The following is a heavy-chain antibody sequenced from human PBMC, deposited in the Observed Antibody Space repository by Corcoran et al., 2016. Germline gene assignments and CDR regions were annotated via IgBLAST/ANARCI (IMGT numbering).Heavy chain of an antibody. J-gene: IGHJ3*02. CDR3: AKGGGGQWSGGAFNI. Sequence: QVQLVESGGGVVQPGRSLRLSCAASGFTFITYGMHWVRQAPGKGLEWVTVISYDGSNKYYADSVKGRFTISRENSKNTLYRQMNSLRVEDTTMDDCAKGGGGQWSGGAFNIWGQGTVVSVSS. D-gene: IGHD2-8*01. CDR1: GFTFITYG. CDR2: ISYDGSNK. V-gene: IGHV3-30*18.